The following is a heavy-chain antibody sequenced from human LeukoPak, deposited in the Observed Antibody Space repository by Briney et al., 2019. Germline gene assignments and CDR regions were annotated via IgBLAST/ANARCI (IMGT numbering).Heavy chain of an antibody. D-gene: IGHD2-2*01. Sequence: GGSLRLSCAAPGFPFSSYSMNWVRQAPGKGLEWVSYISSSSTFIFYADSVKGRFTISRDNAKNSLYLQMNSLKTEDTAVYYCTTDGGEDQQLVQGRGVPWGQGSLVTVSS. V-gene: IGHV3-21*03. CDR3: TTDGGEDQQLVQGRGVP. J-gene: IGHJ5*02. CDR1: GFPFSSYS. CDR2: ISSSSTFI.